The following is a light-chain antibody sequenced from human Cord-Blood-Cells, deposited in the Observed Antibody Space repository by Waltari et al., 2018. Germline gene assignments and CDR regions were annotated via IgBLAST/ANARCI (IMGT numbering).Light chain of an antibody. V-gene: IGKV1-39*01. J-gene: IGKJ5*01. CDR1: QSISSY. CDR3: QQSYSTPIT. Sequence: IQMTQSPSXLSASVGXRVTITCRASQSISSYLNWYQQKPGKAPKLLIYAASSLQSGVPSRFSGSGSGTDFTLTISSLQPEDFATYYCQQSYSTPITFGQGTRLEIK. CDR2: AAS.